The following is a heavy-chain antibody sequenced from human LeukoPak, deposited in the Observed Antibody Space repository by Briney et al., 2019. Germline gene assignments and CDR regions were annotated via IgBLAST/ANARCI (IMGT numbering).Heavy chain of an antibody. V-gene: IGHV4-34*01. Sequence: SETLSLTCAVYGGSFSGYYWGWIRQPPGKGLEWIGEINHSGSTNYNPSLKSRVTISVDTSKSQFSLKLSSVTAADTAVYYCARGFWNYEGYYFDYWGQGTLVTVSS. D-gene: IGHD1-7*01. CDR1: GGSFSGYY. CDR3: ARGFWNYEGYYFDY. J-gene: IGHJ4*02. CDR2: INHSGST.